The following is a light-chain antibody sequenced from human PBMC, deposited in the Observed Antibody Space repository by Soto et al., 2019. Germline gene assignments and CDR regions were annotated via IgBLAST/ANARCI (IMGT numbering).Light chain of an antibody. J-gene: IGLJ2*01. CDR1: SSDIGTYDY. V-gene: IGLV2-14*01. Sequence: QSALTQPASVSGSPGQSITISGTGTSSDIGTYDYVSWYQHHPGKAPKLMIYEVTNRPSGVSDRFSGSKSGKTASLTISGLQAEDEADYYCSSYTTTTTPVVFGGGTKLTVL. CDR2: EVT. CDR3: SSYTTTTTPVV.